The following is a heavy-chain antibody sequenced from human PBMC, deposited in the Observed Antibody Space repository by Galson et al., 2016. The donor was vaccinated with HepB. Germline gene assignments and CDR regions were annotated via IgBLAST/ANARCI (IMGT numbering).Heavy chain of an antibody. Sequence: SLRHSCAASGFTFSDYYMSWIRQAPGKGLEWISYISSSSRYTNYVDSVKGRFTISRDNAKNSLYLQMNSLRAEDTAVYYCARDLDYGGNGFDYWGQGTLVTVSS. V-gene: IGHV3-11*06. CDR3: ARDLDYGGNGFDY. CDR1: GFTFSDYY. D-gene: IGHD4-23*01. J-gene: IGHJ4*02. CDR2: ISSSSRYT.